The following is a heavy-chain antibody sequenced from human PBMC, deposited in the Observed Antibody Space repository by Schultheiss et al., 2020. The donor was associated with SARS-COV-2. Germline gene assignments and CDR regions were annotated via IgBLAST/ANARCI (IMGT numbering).Heavy chain of an antibody. CDR2: IFYSGST. CDR1: GGSIDSVDYF. D-gene: IGHD2-15*01. J-gene: IGHJ1*01. Sequence: SQTLSLTCPVSGGSIDSVDYFWSWVRQPPEKGLEWIGYIFYSGSTYYNPSLKSRLSISVDTSKNQFSLKLNSVTATDTAVYYCASTSDIVVAVATTWGQGTLLTVSS. CDR3: ASTSDIVVAVATT. V-gene: IGHV4-30-4*01.